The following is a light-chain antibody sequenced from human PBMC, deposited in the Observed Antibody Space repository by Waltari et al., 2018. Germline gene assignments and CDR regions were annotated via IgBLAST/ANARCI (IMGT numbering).Light chain of an antibody. Sequence: DIQMTQSPSSLSASVGDRVTITCRASQGISNFLAWYQQRPGKVPKLLINAASTLQSGVPSRFSGSGSGTDFTLTISSLQPEDVATYYCQKYDSVPFTFGPGTKVDIK. CDR2: AAS. V-gene: IGKV1-27*01. CDR1: QGISNF. CDR3: QKYDSVPFT. J-gene: IGKJ3*01.